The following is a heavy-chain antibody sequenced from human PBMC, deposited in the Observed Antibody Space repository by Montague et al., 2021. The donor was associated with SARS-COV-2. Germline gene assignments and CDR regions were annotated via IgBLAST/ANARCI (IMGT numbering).Heavy chain of an antibody. CDR3: ARDATVLKGVTKGLAV. D-gene: IGHD3-10*01. Sequence: SETLSLTCTVSGASISTSYWSWSRKPPGTGLGWIGNMYYNWSTCSNPSLKSQITISIDTSKNQFSLRLSSVTAADTAVYYCARDATVLKGVTKGLAVWGQGTTVTVSS. CDR1: GASISTSY. V-gene: IGHV4-39*07. CDR2: MYYNWST. J-gene: IGHJ6*02.